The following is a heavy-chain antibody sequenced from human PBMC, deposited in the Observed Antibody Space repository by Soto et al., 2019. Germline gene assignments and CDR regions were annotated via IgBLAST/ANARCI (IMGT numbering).Heavy chain of an antibody. Sequence: PGGSLRLSCAASGFKFSSHWMSWVRQAPGRELEWVANIKYDGSETYYADSLKGRFIISRDNAKNSLYLHMSSLRAEDTAVYYCTRADAYCGGDCYSPGDYYYYGMDVWGKGTTVTVSS. V-gene: IGHV3-7*01. CDR3: TRADAYCGGDCYSPGDYYYYGMDV. CDR1: GFKFSSHW. CDR2: IKYDGSET. J-gene: IGHJ6*04. D-gene: IGHD2-21*02.